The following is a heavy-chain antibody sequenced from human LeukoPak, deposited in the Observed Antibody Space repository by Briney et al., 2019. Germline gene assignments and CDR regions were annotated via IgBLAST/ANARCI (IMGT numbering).Heavy chain of an antibody. Sequence: GGSLRLSCAASGFTFSSYAMSWVRQAPGNGLEWVSAISGSGGSTYYADSVKGRFTISRDNSKNTLYLQMSSLRAEDTAVYYCAKDAPYYYDSSGATAEYFQHWGQGTLVTVSS. V-gene: IGHV3-23*01. D-gene: IGHD3-22*01. CDR3: AKDAPYYYDSSGATAEYFQH. CDR1: GFTFSSYA. CDR2: ISGSGGST. J-gene: IGHJ1*01.